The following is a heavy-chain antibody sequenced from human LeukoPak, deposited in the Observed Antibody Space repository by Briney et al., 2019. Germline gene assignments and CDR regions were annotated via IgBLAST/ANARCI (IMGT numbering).Heavy chain of an antibody. V-gene: IGHV1-2*02. CDR1: GYTFTGYY. Sequence: GASVKVSCKASGYTFTGYYMHWVRQAPGQGLEWMGWINPNSGDTNYAQKFQGRVTMTRDTSISTAYMELSRLRSDDTAVYYCARGDYDRSGFDYWGQGTLVTVSS. D-gene: IGHD3-22*01. CDR2: INPNSGDT. CDR3: ARGDYDRSGFDY. J-gene: IGHJ4*02.